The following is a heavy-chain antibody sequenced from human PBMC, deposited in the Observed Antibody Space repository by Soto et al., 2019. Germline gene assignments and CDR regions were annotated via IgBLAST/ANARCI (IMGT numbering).Heavy chain of an antibody. J-gene: IGHJ1*01. CDR1: GGSFSTYS. CDR3: AQDVGD. Sequence: QLVQSGTELKKPGSSVKVSCKASGGSFSTYSITWVRQAPGQGPEWMGRIIPMLDITDYAQKFQGRVTITADKSTSTAYMELIMLTSEDTAVYYCAQDVGDLGQGTLVTVSS. CDR2: IIPMLDIT. V-gene: IGHV1-69*04. D-gene: IGHD1-26*01.